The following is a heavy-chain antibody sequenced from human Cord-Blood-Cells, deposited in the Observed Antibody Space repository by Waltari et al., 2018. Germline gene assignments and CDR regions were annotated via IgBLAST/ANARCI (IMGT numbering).Heavy chain of an antibody. CDR3: ASRHMRDGSSWYFDY. V-gene: IGHV1-69*06. CDR2: IIPIFGTA. D-gene: IGHD6-13*01. Sequence: QVQLVQSGAEVKKPGSSVKVPCKASGGTFSCFAISWVRQAPGQGLEWMGGIIPIFGTANYAQKFQGRVTITADKSTSTAYMELSSLRSEDTAVYYCASRHMRDGSSWYFDYWGQGTLVTVSS. CDR1: GGTFSCFA. J-gene: IGHJ4*02.